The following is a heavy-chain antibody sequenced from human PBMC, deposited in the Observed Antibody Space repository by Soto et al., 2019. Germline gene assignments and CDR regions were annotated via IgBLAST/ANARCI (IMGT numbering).Heavy chain of an antibody. J-gene: IGHJ4*02. V-gene: IGHV4-61*08. CDR1: GGSIGGGGDS. CDR2: IYYSGST. CDR3: ARHSSQNFDWLEY. D-gene: IGHD3-9*01. Sequence: SETLSLTCAVSGGSIGGGGDSWSWIRQPPGKGLEWIGYIYYSGSTNYNPSLKSRVTISVDTSKNQFSLKLTSVTAADTAVYCCARHSSQNFDWLEYWGQGALVTVSS.